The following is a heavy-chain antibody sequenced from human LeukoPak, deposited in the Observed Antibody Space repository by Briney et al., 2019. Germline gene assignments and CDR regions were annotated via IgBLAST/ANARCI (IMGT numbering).Heavy chain of an antibody. V-gene: IGHV3-30*18. Sequence: PGGSLRLSCAASGFTFSIDGMHWVRETPGKGLEWVALISFDGSIEYYVDSVKGRFTISRDNSKNTLFLQMNSLRPEDTDVYYCAKDSDIAVAGSDDALDVWGQGTMVTVSS. CDR1: GFTFSIDG. CDR2: ISFDGSIE. J-gene: IGHJ3*01. CDR3: AKDSDIAVAGSDDALDV. D-gene: IGHD6-19*01.